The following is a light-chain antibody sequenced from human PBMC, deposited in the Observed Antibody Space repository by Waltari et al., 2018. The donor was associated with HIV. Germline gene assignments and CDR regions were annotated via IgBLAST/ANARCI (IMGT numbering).Light chain of an antibody. CDR2: QDS. V-gene: IGLV3-1*01. CDR1: KLGDKY. Sequence: SYELTQPPSGSVSPGQTASITCAGDKLGDKYACWYQQKPGQSPVLVIDQDSKRPSGIPGRFSGSTSGNPATLTISGTQAMDEADYYCQAWDSSPHVVFGGGTKLTVL. J-gene: IGLJ2*01. CDR3: QAWDSSPHVV.